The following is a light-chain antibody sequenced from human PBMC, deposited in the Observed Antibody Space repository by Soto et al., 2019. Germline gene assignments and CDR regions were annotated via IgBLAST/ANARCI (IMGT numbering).Light chain of an antibody. CDR2: RAS. V-gene: IGKV3-20*01. CDR1: QTISSSF. CDR3: HQFGSSPLDT. Sequence: EIVLTQSPGTLSLSPGERATLSCRASQTISSSFLAWYQQKPGQAPRHLIDRASRRAPGIPDRFSGSGSWTDFTLTISRLEPEDFAVYYCHQFGSSPLDTFGPGTKVEIK. J-gene: IGKJ3*01.